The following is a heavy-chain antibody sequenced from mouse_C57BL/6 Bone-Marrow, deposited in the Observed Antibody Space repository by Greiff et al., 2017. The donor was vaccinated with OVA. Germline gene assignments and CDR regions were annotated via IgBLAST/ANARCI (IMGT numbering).Heavy chain of an antibody. D-gene: IGHD1-1*01. CDR3: ARGYYGRYAMDY. V-gene: IGHV1-81*01. Sequence: VKLVESGAELARPGASVKLSCKASGYTFTSYGISWVKQRTGQGLEWIGELYPRSGNTYYNEKFKGKATLTADKSSSTAYMELRSLTSEDSAVYFCARGYYGRYAMDYWGQGTSVTVSS. CDR2: LYPRSGNT. CDR1: GYTFTSYG. J-gene: IGHJ4*01.